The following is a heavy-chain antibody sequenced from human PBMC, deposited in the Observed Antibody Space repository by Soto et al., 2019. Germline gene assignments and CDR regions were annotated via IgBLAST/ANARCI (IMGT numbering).Heavy chain of an antibody. CDR1: GFTFSDYY. V-gene: IGHV3-11*01. CDR3: ARHPERIAQIGWFDP. J-gene: IGHJ5*02. D-gene: IGHD6-13*01. Sequence: GGSLRLSCAASGFTFSDYYMSWIRQAPGKGLEWVSYIRTSGSTIYYADSVKGRFTISRDNAKNSLYLQMNSLRAEDTAVYYCARHPERIAQIGWFDPWGQGTLVTVSS. CDR2: IRTSGSTI.